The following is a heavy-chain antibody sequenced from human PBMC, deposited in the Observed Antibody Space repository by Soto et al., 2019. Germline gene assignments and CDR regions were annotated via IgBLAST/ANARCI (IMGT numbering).Heavy chain of an antibody. D-gene: IGHD3-3*01. V-gene: IGHV4-31*03. CDR1: GGSISSGGYY. J-gene: IGHJ6*02. CDR3: ARDYYDFCSGPSAQEWSHGMDV. CDR2: IYYSGST. Sequence: HVQLQESGPGLVKPSQTLSLTCTVSGGSISSGGYYWSWIRQHPGKGMEWIGYIYYSGSTYYNPSLKSRVTISVDTSKNQFSLKLSSVTAADTAVYYCARDYYDFCSGPSAQEWSHGMDVWGQGTTVTVSS.